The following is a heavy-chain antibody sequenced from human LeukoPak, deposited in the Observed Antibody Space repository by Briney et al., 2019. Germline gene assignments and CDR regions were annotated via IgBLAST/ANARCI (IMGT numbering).Heavy chain of an antibody. Sequence: GGSLTLSCAASGFTVSSTYMSWVRQAPGKGLEWVSVIYSGGSTYYADSVKGRFTISRDNSKNTLYLQMNSLRAEDTAVYYCARDRWDSSSMAMDYWGQGTLVTVSS. D-gene: IGHD6-6*01. CDR2: IYSGGST. J-gene: IGHJ4*02. CDR1: GFTVSSTY. V-gene: IGHV3-66*01. CDR3: ARDRWDSSSMAMDY.